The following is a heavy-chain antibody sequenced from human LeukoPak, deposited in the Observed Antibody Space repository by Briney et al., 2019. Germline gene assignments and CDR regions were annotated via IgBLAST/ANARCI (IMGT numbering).Heavy chain of an antibody. CDR3: ARGNTAMAPNFDY. J-gene: IGHJ4*02. CDR1: GYTFTSYD. CDR2: MNPNSGNT. Sequence: GASVKVSCKASGYTFTSYDINWVRQATAQGLEWMGWMNPNSGNTGYAQKFQGRVTMTRNTSIRTAYMELSSLRSEDTAVYYCARGNTAMAPNFDYWGQGTLVTVSS. V-gene: IGHV1-8*01. D-gene: IGHD5-18*01.